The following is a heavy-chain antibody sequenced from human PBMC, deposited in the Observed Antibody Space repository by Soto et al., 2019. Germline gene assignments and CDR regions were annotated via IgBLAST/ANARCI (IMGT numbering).Heavy chain of an antibody. V-gene: IGHV1-8*01. CDR1: GYTFTSYD. CDR3: ARGRFTAMVIEY. Sequence: ASVKVSCKASGYTFTSYDINWVRQATGQGLEWMGWMNPNSGNTGYAQKFQGRVTMTRNTSISTAYMELSSLRSEDTAVYYCARGRFTAMVIEYWGQGTLVTVSS. J-gene: IGHJ4*02. CDR2: MNPNSGNT. D-gene: IGHD5-18*01.